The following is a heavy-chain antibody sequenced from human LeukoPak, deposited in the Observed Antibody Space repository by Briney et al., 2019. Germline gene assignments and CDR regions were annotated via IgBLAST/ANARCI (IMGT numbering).Heavy chain of an antibody. Sequence: GESLKISCKGSGYSFASYWIGWVRPMHGKGLEWMGIIYPGEYNIRYSPSFQGHVTISADKSISTAYLQWSSLKASDTAMYYCARLGRWLQLGVYFDYWGQGTLVTVSS. CDR1: GYSFASYW. J-gene: IGHJ4*02. V-gene: IGHV5-51*01. CDR2: IYPGEYNI. D-gene: IGHD5-24*01. CDR3: ARLGRWLQLGVYFDY.